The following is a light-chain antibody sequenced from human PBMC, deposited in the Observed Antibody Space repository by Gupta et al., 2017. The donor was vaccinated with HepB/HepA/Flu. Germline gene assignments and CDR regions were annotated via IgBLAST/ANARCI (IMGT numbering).Light chain of an antibody. CDR1: RSNIGAEFD. Sequence: QPVLTQPPLVSGAPGQNITISCTGSRSNIGAEFDVPWYQQLPGTAPKLLICGNNNRPSGVTDRLSGSKSGKSGSLAINGLRAEDEAEYYCQSHDNKLSGAVFGGGTKVTVL. CDR2: GNN. CDR3: QSHDNKLSGAV. J-gene: IGLJ2*01. V-gene: IGLV1-40*01.